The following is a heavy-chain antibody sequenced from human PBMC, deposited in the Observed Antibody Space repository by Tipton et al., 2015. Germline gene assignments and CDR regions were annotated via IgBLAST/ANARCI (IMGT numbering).Heavy chain of an antibody. J-gene: IGHJ4*02. D-gene: IGHD3-22*01. V-gene: IGHV4-4*02. CDR2: IHHGGST. CDR1: GFTFGSFAM. CDR3: AREVWYYDSSGYDY. Sequence: SLRLSCAASGFTFGSFAMSWVRQPPGKGLEWIGEIHHGGSTNYNPSLKSRVTMSVDTSKNQFSLHLSSVTAADTAVYYCAREVWYYDSSGYDYWGQGTLVTVSS.